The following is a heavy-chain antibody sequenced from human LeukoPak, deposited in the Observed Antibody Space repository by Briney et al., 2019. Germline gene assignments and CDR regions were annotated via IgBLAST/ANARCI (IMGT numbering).Heavy chain of an antibody. Sequence: SETLSLTCTVSGGSISSYYWGWIRQPPGKGLEWIGYIYSGSTYYNPSLKSRVTISVDTSKNQFSLKLSSVTAADTAVYYCARGWFGSKMFDYWGQGTLVTVSS. CDR3: ARGWFGSKMFDY. CDR2: IYSGST. J-gene: IGHJ4*02. V-gene: IGHV4-59*06. D-gene: IGHD3-10*01. CDR1: GGSISSYY.